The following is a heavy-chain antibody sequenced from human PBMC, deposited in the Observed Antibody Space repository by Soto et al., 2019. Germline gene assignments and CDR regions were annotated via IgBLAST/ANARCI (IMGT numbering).Heavy chain of an antibody. V-gene: IGHV4-4*02. CDR3: ASRDPGTSVDY. D-gene: IGHD1-7*01. CDR2: IYRTGST. Sequence: QVQLQESGPGLVKPSGTLSLTCAVSGGSFTSNNWWTWVRQPPGQGLEWIGEIYRTGSTNYNPSLKSRVTISLDKSENQVSLKVTSLTAADTAVYSCASRDPGTSVDYWGQGTLVTVSS. CDR1: GGSFTSNNW. J-gene: IGHJ4*02.